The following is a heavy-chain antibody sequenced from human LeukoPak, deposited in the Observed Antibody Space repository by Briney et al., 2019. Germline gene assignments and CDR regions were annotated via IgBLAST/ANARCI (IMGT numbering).Heavy chain of an antibody. D-gene: IGHD3-22*01. CDR1: GFTFSNYW. V-gene: IGHV3-74*01. CDR2: INSDGSST. CDR3: ASGPDYYDSSGYKEKYAFDI. Sequence: GGSLRLSCAASGFTFSNYWVHWVRQAPGKGLVWVSRINSDGSSTRYADSVKGRFTISRDNAKNTLYLQMNSLRAEDTAVYYCASGPDYYDSSGYKEKYAFDIWGQGTMVTVSS. J-gene: IGHJ3*02.